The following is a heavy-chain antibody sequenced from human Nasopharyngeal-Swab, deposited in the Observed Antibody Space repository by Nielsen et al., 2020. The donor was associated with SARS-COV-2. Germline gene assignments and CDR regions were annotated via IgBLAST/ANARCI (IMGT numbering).Heavy chain of an antibody. CDR1: GFTFRNFG. V-gene: IGHV3-33*01. J-gene: IGHJ2*01. Sequence: GESLKISCAASGFTFRNFGMHWVRQAPGKGLAWVADIWYDGSNQYYADSVKGRFTVSRDQSKNTLHLQMNSLKAEDTAVYFCVRDRLGYCSGGSCTNWYFDLWGRGTLLTVSS. D-gene: IGHD2-15*01. CDR2: IWYDGSNQ. CDR3: VRDRLGYCSGGSCTNWYFDL.